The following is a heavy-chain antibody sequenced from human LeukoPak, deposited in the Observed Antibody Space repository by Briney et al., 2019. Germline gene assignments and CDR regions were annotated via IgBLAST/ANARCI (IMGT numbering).Heavy chain of an antibody. CDR1: GFTFNSYA. CDR3: AKVVVVAGGHLDYFDC. Sequence: QPGGSLRLSCAASGFTFNSYAMSWVRQAPGKGLEWVSAISGSGGSTYYADSVKGRFTISRDNSKNTLYLQMNSLRAEDTAVYYCAKVVVVAGGHLDYFDCWGQGTLVTVSS. D-gene: IGHD2-15*01. CDR2: ISGSGGST. V-gene: IGHV3-23*01. J-gene: IGHJ4*02.